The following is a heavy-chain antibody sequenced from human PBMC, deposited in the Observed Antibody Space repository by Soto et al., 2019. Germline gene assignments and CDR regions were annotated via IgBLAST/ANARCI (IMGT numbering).Heavy chain of an antibody. CDR3: ASRDPGTSVDY. CDR1: GGSFTSNNW. Sequence: PSETLSLTCAVSGGSFTSNNWWTWARQPPGQGVEWIGEIYRTGSTNYNPSLKSRVTISLDKSENQFSLKVTSLTAADTAVYYCASRDPGTSVDYWGQGTLVTVSS. D-gene: IGHD1-7*01. V-gene: IGHV4-4*02. CDR2: IYRTGST. J-gene: IGHJ4*02.